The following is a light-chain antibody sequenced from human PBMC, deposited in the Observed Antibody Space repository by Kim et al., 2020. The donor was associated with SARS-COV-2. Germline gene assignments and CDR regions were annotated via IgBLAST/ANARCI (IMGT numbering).Light chain of an antibody. J-gene: IGKJ2*01. CDR2: LAA. Sequence: ATVANRVTIPCRASQTISTWLAWYQHKPGKAPKLLLYLAATLESGEPSRFSGSRSGTEFTLSIDSLQPDDFATYYCQHYIRFPYTFGQGTKLEI. CDR1: QTISTW. V-gene: IGKV1-5*03. CDR3: QHYIRFPYT.